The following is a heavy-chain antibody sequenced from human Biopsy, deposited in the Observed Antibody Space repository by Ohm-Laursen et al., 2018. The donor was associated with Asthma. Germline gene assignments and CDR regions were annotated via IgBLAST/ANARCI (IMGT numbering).Heavy chain of an antibody. CDR3: AKDRVAGRSYYFDY. Sequence: SLRLSCTASGFNFHNYGMNWVRRAPGKGLEWVAQILFDGRKINYPDSVKGRFTISRDNSKNMVYLQMDSLRPEDTAVYYCAKDRVAGRSYYFDYWGQGSLVSVSS. CDR1: GFNFHNYG. V-gene: IGHV3-30*18. J-gene: IGHJ4*02. CDR2: ILFDGRKI. D-gene: IGHD6-13*01.